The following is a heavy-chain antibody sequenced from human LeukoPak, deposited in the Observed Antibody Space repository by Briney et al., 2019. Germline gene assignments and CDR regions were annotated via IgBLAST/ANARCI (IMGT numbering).Heavy chain of an antibody. D-gene: IGHD6-19*01. Sequence: PSQTLSLTCTVSGGSISSGDYYWSWIRQPPGKGLEWIGYIYYSGSTYYNPSLKSRVTISVDTSKNQSSLKLSSVTAAATAVYYCARVAVAGPRTPYFDYWGQGTLVTVSS. CDR3: ARVAVAGPRTPYFDY. CDR2: IYYSGST. J-gene: IGHJ4*02. CDR1: GGSISSGDYY. V-gene: IGHV4-30-4*08.